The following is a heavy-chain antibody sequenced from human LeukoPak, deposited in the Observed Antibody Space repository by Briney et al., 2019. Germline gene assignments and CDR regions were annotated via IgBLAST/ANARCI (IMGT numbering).Heavy chain of an antibody. CDR1: GGSISSYY. D-gene: IGHD3/OR15-3a*01. Sequence: SETLSLTCTVSGGSISSYYWSWIRQPPGKGLEWIGYIYYSGSTNYNPSLKSRVTISVDTSKNQFSLKLSPVTAADTAVYYCARWTASFDYWDQGTLVTVSS. CDR2: IYYSGST. V-gene: IGHV4-59*01. J-gene: IGHJ4*02. CDR3: ARWTASFDY.